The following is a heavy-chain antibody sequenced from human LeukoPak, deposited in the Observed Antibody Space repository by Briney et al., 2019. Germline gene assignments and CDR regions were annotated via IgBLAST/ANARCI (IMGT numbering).Heavy chain of an antibody. D-gene: IGHD3-3*01. CDR2: INHSGST. Sequence: PSETLSLTCAVYGGSFSGYYWSWIRQPPGKGLEWIGEINHSGSTNYNPSLKSRVTISVDTSKNQFSLKLSSVTAAGTAVYYCARNYDFWSGSSPAYWGQGTLVTVSS. CDR1: GGSFSGYY. J-gene: IGHJ4*02. V-gene: IGHV4-34*01. CDR3: ARNYDFWSGSSPAY.